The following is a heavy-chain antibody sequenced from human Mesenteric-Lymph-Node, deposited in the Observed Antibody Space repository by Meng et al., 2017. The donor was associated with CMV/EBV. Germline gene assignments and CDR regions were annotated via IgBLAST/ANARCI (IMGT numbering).Heavy chain of an antibody. CDR3: ARARTPNIAAAGYLFDY. V-gene: IGHV1-18*01. CDR1: GYTLTSYD. J-gene: IGHJ4*02. CDR2: ISAYNGNT. Sequence: ASVKVSCKASGYTLTSYDITWVRQAPGQGLEWMGWISAYNGNTNYAQKLQGRVTMTTDTSTSTAYMELRSLRSDDTAVYYCARARTPNIAAAGYLFDYWGQGTLVTVSS. D-gene: IGHD6-13*01.